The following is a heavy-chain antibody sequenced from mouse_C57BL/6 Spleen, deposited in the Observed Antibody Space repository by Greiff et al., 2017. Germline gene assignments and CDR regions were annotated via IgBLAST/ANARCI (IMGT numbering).Heavy chain of an antibody. J-gene: IGHJ2*01. D-gene: IGHD2-2*01. CDR3: ARGGAMVTLDY. V-gene: IGHV1-61*01. Sequence: QVQLQQPGAELVRPGSSVKLSCKASGYTFTSYWMDWVKQRPGQGLEWIGNIYPSDSETHYNQKFKDKATLTVDKSSSTAYMQLSSLTSEDSAVYYCARGGAMVTLDYWGQGTTLTVSS. CDR2: IYPSDSET. CDR1: GYTFTSYW.